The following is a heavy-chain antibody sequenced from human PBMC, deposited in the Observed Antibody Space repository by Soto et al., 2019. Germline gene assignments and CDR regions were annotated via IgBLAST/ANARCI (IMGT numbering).Heavy chain of an antibody. CDR1: GYTFTSYD. V-gene: IGHV1-8*01. D-gene: IGHD3-16*02. CDR3: ARGLYYDYIWGSYRSAYYDYMDV. Sequence: QVQLVQSGAEVKKPGASVKVSCKASGYTFTSYDINWVRQATGQGLEWMGWMNPNSGNTGYAQKFQGRVTMTRNTSISTAYMELSSLRSEDTAVYYCARGLYYDYIWGSYRSAYYDYMDVWGKGTTVTVSS. J-gene: IGHJ6*03. CDR2: MNPNSGNT.